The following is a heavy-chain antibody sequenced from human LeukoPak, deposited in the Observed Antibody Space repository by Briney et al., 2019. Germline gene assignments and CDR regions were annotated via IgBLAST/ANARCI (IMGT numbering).Heavy chain of an antibody. CDR3: ARDQSIVAYSSTWFDY. J-gene: IGHJ4*02. D-gene: IGHD6-13*01. CDR1: CYTFTNYS. Sequence: ASVKVSCKTSCYTFTNYSLSWGRQAPGQGLEWMGWISAYNGNTDYAQNLQGRVTLTTDTSTTTAYMELRSLGSDDTAVYYCARDQSIVAYSSTWFDYWGQGTLVTVSS. CDR2: ISAYNGNT. V-gene: IGHV1-18*01.